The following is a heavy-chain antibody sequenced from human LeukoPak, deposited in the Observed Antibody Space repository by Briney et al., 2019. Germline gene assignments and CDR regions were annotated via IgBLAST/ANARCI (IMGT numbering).Heavy chain of an antibody. Sequence: GGSLRLSCAASGFTFSDYYMSWIRQAPGKGREWVSYISSSGSTIYYADSVKGRFTISRDNAKNSLYLQMNSLRAEDTAVYYCARDPIDSDYGDFDYWGQGTLVTVSS. V-gene: IGHV3-11*01. J-gene: IGHJ4*02. CDR2: ISSSGSTI. CDR3: ARDPIDSDYGDFDY. D-gene: IGHD3-16*01. CDR1: GFTFSDYY.